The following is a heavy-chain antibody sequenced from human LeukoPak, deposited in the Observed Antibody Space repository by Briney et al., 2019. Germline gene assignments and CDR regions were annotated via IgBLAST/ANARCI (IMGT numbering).Heavy chain of an antibody. V-gene: IGHV4-34*01. CDR2: INHSGST. CDR3: ARDGDYVDY. D-gene: IGHD4-17*01. CDR1: GGSFSGYY. J-gene: IGHJ4*02. Sequence: KPSETLSLTCAVYGGSFSGYYWSWIRQPPGKGLEWIGEINHSGSTNYNPSLKSRVTISVDTSKNQFSLKLSSVTAADTAVYYCARDGDYVDYWGQGTLVTVSS.